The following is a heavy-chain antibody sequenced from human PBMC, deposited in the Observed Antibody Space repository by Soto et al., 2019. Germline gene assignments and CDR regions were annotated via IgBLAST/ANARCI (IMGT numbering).Heavy chain of an antibody. D-gene: IGHD3-22*01. J-gene: IGHJ6*02. Sequence: QVQLVQSGAEVKKPGASVKVSCKASGYTFTSYGISWVRQAPGQGLEWMGWISAYNGNTNYAQKLQGRVPMTTDTSTSTAYMELRSLRSDDTAVYYCARDRWVTMIVVVMTGYYYYGMDVWGQGTTVTVSS. CDR2: ISAYNGNT. CDR3: ARDRWVTMIVVVMTGYYYYGMDV. CDR1: GYTFTSYG. V-gene: IGHV1-18*01.